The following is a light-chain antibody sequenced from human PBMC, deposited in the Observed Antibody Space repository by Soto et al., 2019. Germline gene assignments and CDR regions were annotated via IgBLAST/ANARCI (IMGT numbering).Light chain of an antibody. J-gene: IGKJ2*01. V-gene: IGKV1-5*03. Sequence: DTQMTQSPSTSSGSVEKTVTVSCXASQSISSWLAWYQQKPGKAPNLLIYKASILETGVSSRFSGSGSGINFTLTISSLQPDDCATYYCQQYNNYPKTFGQGTKVDIK. CDR3: QQYNNYPKT. CDR2: KAS. CDR1: QSISSW.